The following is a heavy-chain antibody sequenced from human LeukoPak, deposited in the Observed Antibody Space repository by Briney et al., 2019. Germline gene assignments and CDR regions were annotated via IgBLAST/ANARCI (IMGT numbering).Heavy chain of an antibody. D-gene: IGHD2-15*01. V-gene: IGHV4-59*01. Sequence: SETLSLTCTVSGGSISGYYWSWIRQPPGKGLEWIGYIFYSGSTNYNPSLKSRVTMSVDTSKNQFSLRLSSLTAADTAVYYCARRYCSGNSCYSGFDYWGQGNLVTVSS. J-gene: IGHJ4*02. CDR2: IFYSGST. CDR3: ARRYCSGNSCYSGFDY. CDR1: GGSISGYY.